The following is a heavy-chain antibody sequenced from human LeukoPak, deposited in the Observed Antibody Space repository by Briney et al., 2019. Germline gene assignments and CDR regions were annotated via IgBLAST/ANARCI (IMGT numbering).Heavy chain of an antibody. J-gene: IGHJ4*02. CDR3: ASRRYRVRYFDWLFPLDY. D-gene: IGHD3-9*01. V-gene: IGHV4-34*01. CDR1: GGSFSGYY. Sequence: PSETLSLTCAVYGGSFSGYYWSWIRQPPGKGLEGIGEINHSGSTNYNPSLKSRVTISVDTSKNQFSLKLSSVTAADTAVYYCASRRYRVRYFDWLFPLDYWGQGTLVTVSS. CDR2: INHSGST.